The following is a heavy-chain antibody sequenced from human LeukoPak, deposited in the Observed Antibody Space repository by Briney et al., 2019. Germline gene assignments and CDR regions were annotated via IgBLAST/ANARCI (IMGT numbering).Heavy chain of an antibody. CDR2: ISASGGRT. V-gene: IGHV3-23*01. Sequence: GGSLRLSCAASGFTFRSYAMSWVRQAPGKGLEWVSVISASGGRTAYTDSVKGRFTVSRDNSKNTLYLQMNSLSAEDTAVYFCVEGGAPSYYDGSGDAYFDYWGQGTLVTVSS. CDR3: VEGGAPSYYDGSGDAYFDY. D-gene: IGHD3-22*01. J-gene: IGHJ4*02. CDR1: GFTFRSYA.